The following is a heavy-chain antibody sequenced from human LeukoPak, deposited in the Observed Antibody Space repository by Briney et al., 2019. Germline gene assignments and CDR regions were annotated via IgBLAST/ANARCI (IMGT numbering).Heavy chain of an antibody. V-gene: IGHV3-53*01. J-gene: IGHJ4*02. CDR3: AREGGGASRPYYFDY. CDR2: IYSGGST. Sequence: PGGSLRLSCAASGFTVSSNYMSWVRQAPGKGLEWVSVIYSGGSTYYADSVKGRFTISRDNSKNTLYLQMNSLRAEDTAVYYCAREGGGASRPYYFDYWGQGTLVTVSS. CDR1: GFTVSSNY. D-gene: IGHD1-26*01.